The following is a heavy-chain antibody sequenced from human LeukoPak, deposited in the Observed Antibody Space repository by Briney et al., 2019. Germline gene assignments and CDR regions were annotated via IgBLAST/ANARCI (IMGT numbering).Heavy chain of an antibody. J-gene: IGHJ4*02. D-gene: IGHD3-16*02. CDR1: GFTFSNAW. Sequence: PGGSLRLSCAASGFTFSNAWMSWVRQAPGKGLEWVGRIKSKTDGGTTAYAAPVKGRFTISRDDSKNTLYLQMNSLKTEDTAVYYCTTAASYDYVWGSYHGTYYFDYWGQGTLVTVSS. CDR2: IKSKTDGGTT. V-gene: IGHV3-15*01. CDR3: TTAASYDYVWGSYHGTYYFDY.